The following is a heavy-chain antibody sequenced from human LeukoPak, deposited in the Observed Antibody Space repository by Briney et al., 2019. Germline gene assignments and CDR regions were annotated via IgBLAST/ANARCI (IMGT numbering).Heavy chain of an antibody. J-gene: IGHJ4*02. CDR3: ARDRFDYGSGSPFDY. D-gene: IGHD3-10*01. Sequence: PSETLGLTCTVTGGSITSYYWTWIRQPAGKGLEWIGRIFSSGSTNYNPSLKSRVTMSVDTSKNQFSLNLSSVTAADTAVYYCARDRFDYGSGSPFDYWGQGTLVTVSS. CDR1: GGSITSYY. V-gene: IGHV4-4*07. CDR2: IFSSGST.